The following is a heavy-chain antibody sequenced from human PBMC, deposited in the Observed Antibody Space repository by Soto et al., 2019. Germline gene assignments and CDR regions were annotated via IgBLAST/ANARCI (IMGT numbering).Heavy chain of an antibody. CDR3: AKDKQLWSGLIDY. V-gene: IGHV3-30*18. J-gene: IGHJ4*02. D-gene: IGHD5-18*01. CDR2: ISYDGSNK. Sequence: GGSLRLSCAASGFTFSSYGMHWVRQAPGKGLEWVAVISYDGSNKYYADSVKGRFTISRDNSKNTLYLQMNSLRAEDTAVYYCAKDKQLWSGLIDYWGQGTLVTVSS. CDR1: GFTFSSYG.